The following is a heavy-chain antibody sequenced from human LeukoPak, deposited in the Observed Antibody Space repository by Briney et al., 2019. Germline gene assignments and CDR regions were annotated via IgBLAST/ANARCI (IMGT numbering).Heavy chain of an antibody. CDR1: GGSFSGYY. D-gene: IGHD3-22*01. Sequence: AETLSLTCAVYGGSFSGYYWSWIRQPPGKGLEWIGEISHSGSTNYNPSLKSRVTISVDTSKNQFSLKLSSVTAADTAVYYCARQSPYYYDSSGYYYAHFGYYYYMDVWGKGTTVTISS. CDR3: ARQSPYYYDSSGYYYAHFGYYYYMDV. CDR2: ISHSGST. J-gene: IGHJ6*03. V-gene: IGHV4-34*01.